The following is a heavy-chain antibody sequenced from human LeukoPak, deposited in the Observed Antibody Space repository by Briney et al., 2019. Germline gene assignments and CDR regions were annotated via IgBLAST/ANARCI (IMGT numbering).Heavy chain of an antibody. Sequence: ASVKVSCKASGYTFTSYAMHWVRQAPGQRLEWMGWINAGNGNTKYSQKFQGRVTITRDTSASTAYMELSSLRSEDTAVYYCARAPGGSHPLNYWGQGTLVTVSS. CDR3: ARAPGGSHPLNY. J-gene: IGHJ4*02. D-gene: IGHD3-10*01. V-gene: IGHV1-3*01. CDR2: INAGNGNT. CDR1: GYTFTSYA.